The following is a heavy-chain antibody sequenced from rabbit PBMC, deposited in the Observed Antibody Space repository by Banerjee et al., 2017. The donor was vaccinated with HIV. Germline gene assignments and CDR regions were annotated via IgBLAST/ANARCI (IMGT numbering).Heavy chain of an antibody. V-gene: IGHV1S45*01. Sequence: QEQLEESGGDLVKPEGSLTLTCTASGFSFSNGYVMCWVRQAPGKGLEWIGYIDPIFGGTYYATWVNGRFTISSDNAQNTLYLQLNSLTAADTATYFCVRANDGGFGGYGFAHYFKLWGPGTLVTVS. J-gene: IGHJ4*01. CDR1: GFSFSNGYV. CDR2: IDPIFGGT. D-gene: IGHD6-1*01. CDR3: VRANDGGFGGYGFAHYFKL.